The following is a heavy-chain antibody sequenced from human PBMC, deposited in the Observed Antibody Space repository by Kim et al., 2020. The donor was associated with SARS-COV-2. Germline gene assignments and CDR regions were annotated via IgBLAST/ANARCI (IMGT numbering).Heavy chain of an antibody. Sequence: SNPSLKSRVTISVDTSKNQFSLKRSSVTAADTAVYYCALWGSYRYKVFDYWGQGTLVTVSS. CDR3: ALWGSYRYKVFDY. J-gene: IGHJ4*02. V-gene: IGHV4-34*01. D-gene: IGHD3-16*02.